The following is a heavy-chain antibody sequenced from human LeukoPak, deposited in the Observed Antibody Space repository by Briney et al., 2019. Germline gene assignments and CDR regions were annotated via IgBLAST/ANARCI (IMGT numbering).Heavy chain of an antibody. CDR3: ASAEGDS. Sequence: PGGSLRLSCAASAFTFSNFAMTWVRQAPGKGLEWVSSISADGADTYYADSVKGRFTISRDNSKNRLYLQVYSLRAEDTAVYFCASAEGDSWGQGTLVTVSS. CDR2: ISADGADT. J-gene: IGHJ5*01. CDR1: AFTFSNFA. V-gene: IGHV3-23*01.